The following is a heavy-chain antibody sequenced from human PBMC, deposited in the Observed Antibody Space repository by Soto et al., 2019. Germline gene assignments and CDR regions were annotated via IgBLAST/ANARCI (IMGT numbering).Heavy chain of an antibody. J-gene: IGHJ6*02. V-gene: IGHV2-70*13. D-gene: IGHD1-20*01. Sequence: SGPTLVNPTEPLTLTCTFSGFSLTSPGMCGSWIRQPPGKALEWLALIERDDDDKYYSTSLKTRLTISKDTRKNQVVLTMANMDPADTGTYYCARSIRGPRRFNGMDVWGQGTTVTVSS. CDR1: GFSLTSPGMC. CDR3: ARSIRGPRRFNGMDV. CDR2: IERDDDDK.